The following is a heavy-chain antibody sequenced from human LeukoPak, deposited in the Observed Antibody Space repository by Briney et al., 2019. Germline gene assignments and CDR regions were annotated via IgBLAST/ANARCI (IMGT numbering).Heavy chain of an antibody. V-gene: IGHV3-49*03. CDR1: GFTFGDYA. D-gene: IGHD6-6*01. J-gene: IGHJ5*02. CDR2: IRSKACGGTT. CDR3: TRDPSSSSSGWFDP. Sequence: GGSLRLSCTASGFTFGDYAMSWFRQAPGKGLEWVGFIRSKACGGTTEYAASMKGRFTISRDDSKSIAYLQMNSLKTEDTAVYYCTRDPSSSSSGWFDPWGQGTLVTVSS.